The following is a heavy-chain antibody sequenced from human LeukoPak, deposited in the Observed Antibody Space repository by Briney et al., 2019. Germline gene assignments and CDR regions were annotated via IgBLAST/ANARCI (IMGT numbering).Heavy chain of an antibody. CDR2: ISYDGSEK. D-gene: IGHD3-22*01. V-gene: IGHV3-30*18. J-gene: IGHJ2*01. CDR3: AKRGDNSGYPGYFDL. Sequence: GGSLRLSCAASGFTFSSYGIHWVRQAPGKGLEWVAVISYDGSEKYYADSVKGRFTTSRDNSKNTVHLQMDSLRPEDTAVYYYAKRGDNSGYPGYFDLWGRGTLVTVSS. CDR1: GFTFSSYG.